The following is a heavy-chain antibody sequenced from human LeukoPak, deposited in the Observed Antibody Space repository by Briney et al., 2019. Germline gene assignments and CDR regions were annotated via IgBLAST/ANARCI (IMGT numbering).Heavy chain of an antibody. CDR2: ISYDGSNK. V-gene: IGHV3-30-3*01. CDR1: GFTFSSYA. J-gene: IGHJ4*02. CDR3: ARWGILELRPSFDY. D-gene: IGHD3-16*01. Sequence: GGSLRLSCAAFGFTFSSYAMHWVRQAPGKGLEWVAVISYDGSNKYYADSVKGRSTISRDNSKNTLYLQMNSLRAEDTAVYYCARWGILELRPSFDYWGQGTLVTVSS.